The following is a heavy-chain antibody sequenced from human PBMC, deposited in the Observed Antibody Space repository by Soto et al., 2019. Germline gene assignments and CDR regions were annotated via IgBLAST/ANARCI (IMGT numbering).Heavy chain of an antibody. J-gene: IGHJ6*02. D-gene: IGHD3-10*01. CDR3: ARAPPGPSPRWDV. V-gene: IGHV4-30-2*06. Sequence: SETLSLTCAVSGGSMSSGGHSWSWIRQSPGKGLEWIGCIYATGKTYYNPSLKSRVTISVDTSNNLFSLNVTSVTAADTAVYYCARAPPGPSPRWDVWGQGTTVTSP. CDR2: IYATGKT. CDR1: GGSMSSGGHS.